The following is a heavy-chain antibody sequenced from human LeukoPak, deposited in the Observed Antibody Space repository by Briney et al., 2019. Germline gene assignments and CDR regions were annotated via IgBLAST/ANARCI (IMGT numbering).Heavy chain of an antibody. Sequence: GESLKISCKGSGYSFTNYWIGWVRQMSGKGLEWMGIIYPGDSDTRYSPSFQGQVTISADKSIITAYLQWSSLKASNTAMYYCARTGYSSGWYGGFDIWGQGTLVTVSS. V-gene: IGHV5-51*01. CDR2: IYPGDSDT. CDR3: ARTGYSSGWYGGFDI. D-gene: IGHD6-19*01. CDR1: GYSFTNYW. J-gene: IGHJ3*02.